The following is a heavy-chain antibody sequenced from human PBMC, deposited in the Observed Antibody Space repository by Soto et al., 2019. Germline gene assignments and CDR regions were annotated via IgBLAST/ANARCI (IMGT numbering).Heavy chain of an antibody. CDR1: GGSISSYY. Sequence: QVQLQESGPELVKPSETLSLTCTVSGGSISSYYWSWIRQPPGKGLEWIGYIYYSGSTNYNPSLKSRVTISVDTSKNQFSLKLSSVTAADTAVYYCARHGRYYFDYWGQGTLVTVSS. V-gene: IGHV4-59*08. CDR3: ARHGRYYFDY. CDR2: IYYSGST. J-gene: IGHJ4*02.